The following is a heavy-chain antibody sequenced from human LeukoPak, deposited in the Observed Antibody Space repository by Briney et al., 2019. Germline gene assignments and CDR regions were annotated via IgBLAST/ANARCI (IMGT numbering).Heavy chain of an antibody. D-gene: IGHD3-22*01. Sequence: GGSLRLSCAASGFTFITYWMSWVRQAPGKGLEWVANIKQDGSEKYYVDSVKGRFTISRDNAKNSLYLQMNSLRAEDTAVYYCARDGSVDYYDSSGYYYYYYYMDVWGKGTTVTVSS. CDR3: ARDGSVDYYDSSGYYYYYYYMDV. CDR2: IKQDGSEK. V-gene: IGHV3-7*01. J-gene: IGHJ6*03. CDR1: GFTFITYW.